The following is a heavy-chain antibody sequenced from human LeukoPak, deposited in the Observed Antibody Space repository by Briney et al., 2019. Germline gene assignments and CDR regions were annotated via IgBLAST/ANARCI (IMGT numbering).Heavy chain of an antibody. CDR2: THYSGST. D-gene: IGHD2-2*01. CDR1: GGSISTYY. V-gene: IGHV4-59*01. CDR3: AREHCSSTRYYDY. Sequence: KPSETLSLTCIVSGGSISTYYWSWIRQPPGKGLEWIGYTHYSGSTNYNPSLKSRVTISIDTSKNKFSLKLSSVTAADTAVYYCAREHCSSTRYYDYWGQGTLVTVSS. J-gene: IGHJ4*02.